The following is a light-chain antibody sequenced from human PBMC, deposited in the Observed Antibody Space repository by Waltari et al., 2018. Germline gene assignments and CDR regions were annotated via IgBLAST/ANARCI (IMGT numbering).Light chain of an antibody. J-gene: IGLJ2*01. CDR1: SSNIGSNY. CDR3: ATWDGNLSAVV. CDR2: RND. V-gene: IGLV1-47*01. Sequence: QSVLTQPPSASGTPGQRVTISCSGSSSNIGSNYVYCYQQHPGTAPKLLIYRNDQRPSGVPDGFSGSKSGSSASLAISGLRSEDEADYYCATWDGNLSAVVFGGGTKLTVL.